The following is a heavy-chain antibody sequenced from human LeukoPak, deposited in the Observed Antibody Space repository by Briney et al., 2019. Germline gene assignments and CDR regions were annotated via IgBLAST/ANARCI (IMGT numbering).Heavy chain of an antibody. V-gene: IGHV3-53*05. CDR3: ARDLGGYSYGYVDY. Sequence: PGGSLRLSCAASGFTVSSNYMSWVRQAPGKGLEWVSVIYSGGSTYYADSVKGRFTISRDNSKNTLYLQMNSLRAEDTAVYYCARDLGGYSYGYVDYWGQGTLVTVSS. D-gene: IGHD5-18*01. J-gene: IGHJ4*02. CDR1: GFTVSSNY. CDR2: IYSGGST.